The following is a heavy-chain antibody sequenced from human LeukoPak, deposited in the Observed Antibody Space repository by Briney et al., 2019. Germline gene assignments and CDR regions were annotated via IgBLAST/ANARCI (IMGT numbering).Heavy chain of an antibody. CDR3: ARAQMVTRYYYYYLDV. J-gene: IGHJ6*03. D-gene: IGHD2-8*01. V-gene: IGHV1-69*05. CDR1: VGTFSSYA. Sequence: SVRVSCKTSVGTFSSYAICWVRQAPGQGLEWIGGIIPLFGTANYAQKVQGRVTITTDESTSTAYMELSSLRSEDTAVYYWARAQMVTRYYYYYLDVWGKGTTVTVSS. CDR2: IIPLFGTA.